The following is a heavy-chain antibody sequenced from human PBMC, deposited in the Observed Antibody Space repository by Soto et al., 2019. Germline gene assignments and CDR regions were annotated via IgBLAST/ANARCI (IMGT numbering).Heavy chain of an antibody. D-gene: IGHD2-15*01. CDR1: GYTFTSYY. CDR3: ARVSVGGCSGGSCYSGDAFDI. Sequence: ASVKVSCKASGYTFTSYYMHWVRQAPGQGLEWMGIINPSGGSTSYAQKFQGRVTVTRDTSTSTVYMELSSLRSEDTAVYYCARVSVGGCSGGSCYSGDAFDIWGQGTMVTVSS. V-gene: IGHV1-46*03. J-gene: IGHJ3*02. CDR2: INPSGGST.